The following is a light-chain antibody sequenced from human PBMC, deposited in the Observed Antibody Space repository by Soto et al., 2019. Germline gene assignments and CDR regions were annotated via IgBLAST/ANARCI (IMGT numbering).Light chain of an antibody. CDR1: SSNIGAGYD. CDR3: QSYDSSLSGLEV. J-gene: IGLJ1*01. CDR2: GNG. V-gene: IGLV1-40*01. Sequence: QAVVTQPPSVSGAPGQRVTISCTGSSSNIGAGYDVHWYQHLPGTPPKLLIYGNGNRPSGVPDRFSGSKSGTSASLAITGLQAEDEADYYCQSYDSSLSGLEVFGTGTKVTVL.